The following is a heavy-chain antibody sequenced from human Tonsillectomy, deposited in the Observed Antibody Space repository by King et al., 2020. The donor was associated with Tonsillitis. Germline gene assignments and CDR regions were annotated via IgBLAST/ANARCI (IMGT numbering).Heavy chain of an antibody. V-gene: IGHV3-11*06. CDR1: GFTFSDYY. CDR3: ARDKGNLGAGAGNDY. Sequence: VQLVESGGGLVKPGGSLRLSCAASGFTFSDYYMSWIRQAPGKGLEWVSYISSSSSYTNYADSVKGRFTISRDNAKNSLYLKMNSLRAEDTAVYYWARDKGNLGAGAGNDYWGQGTLVTVSS. CDR2: ISSSSSYT. J-gene: IGHJ4*02. D-gene: IGHD6-19*01.